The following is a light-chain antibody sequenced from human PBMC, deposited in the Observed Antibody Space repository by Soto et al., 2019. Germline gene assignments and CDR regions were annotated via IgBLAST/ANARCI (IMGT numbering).Light chain of an antibody. CDR3: QQRSNWPPTWT. J-gene: IGKJ1*01. CDR1: QSVGSY. Sequence: EIVLTQSPATLSLSPGERATLSCRASQSVGSYLAWYQHKPSQPPRLLIYDASNRATGIPARFSGSGSGTDFTLTISSLEPEDFAVYYCQQRSNWPPTWTFGQGTKVEIK. V-gene: IGKV3-11*01. CDR2: DAS.